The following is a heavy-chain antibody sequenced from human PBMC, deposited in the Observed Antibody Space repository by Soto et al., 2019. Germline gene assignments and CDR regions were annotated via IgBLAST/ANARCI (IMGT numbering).Heavy chain of an antibody. Sequence: GESLKSSCKGSGYSFTIYCISWVLQMPWKGLEWMGRIDPSDSYTNYSPSFQGHVTISADKSISTAYLQWSSLKASDTAMYYCARHDIVVVPAAPAPVYWFDPWGQGTLVTVSS. CDR1: GYSFTIYC. V-gene: IGHV5-10-1*01. CDR3: ARHDIVVVPAAPAPVYWFDP. CDR2: IDPSDSYT. J-gene: IGHJ5*02. D-gene: IGHD2-2*01.